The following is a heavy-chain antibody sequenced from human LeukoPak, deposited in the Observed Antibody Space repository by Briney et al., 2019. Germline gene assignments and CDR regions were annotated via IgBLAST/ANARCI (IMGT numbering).Heavy chain of an antibody. V-gene: IGHV4-59*04. J-gene: IGHJ4*02. D-gene: IGHD1-26*01. CDR1: GGSISSYY. CDR2: IYYSGTT. CDR3: ARSWAGMYYPFYYFDY. Sequence: SETLSLTCTVSGGSISSYYWSWIRQPPGKGLEWIGYIYYSGTTHYNPSLKSRVNISADTSKNQFSLHLDSVTAADTAVYYCARSWAGMYYPFYYFDYWGQGTLVSVSS.